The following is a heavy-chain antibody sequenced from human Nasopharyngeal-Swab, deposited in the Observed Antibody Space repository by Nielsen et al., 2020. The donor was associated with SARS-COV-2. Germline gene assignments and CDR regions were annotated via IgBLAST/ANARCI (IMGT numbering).Heavy chain of an antibody. CDR2: NYYNGNT. V-gene: IGHV4-39*01. D-gene: IGHD6-13*01. Sequence: SETLSLTCTVSGDSIAYSTFYWGWIRQPPGKGLEWIGNNYYNGNTYQNPSLKRRLTISVDKSKNQFSLQLSSVTAADTAVYYCVRSSSWYYFDYWAQGTQVTVSS. CDR1: GDSIAYSTFY. J-gene: IGHJ4*02. CDR3: VRSSSWYYFDY.